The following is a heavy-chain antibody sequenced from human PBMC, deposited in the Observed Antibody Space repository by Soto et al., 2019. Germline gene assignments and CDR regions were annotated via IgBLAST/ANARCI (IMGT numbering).Heavy chain of an antibody. CDR3: ARVAWGGYDFWSCYYMNYYYYMDV. V-gene: IGHV1-8*01. Sequence: ASVEVFCKASGYTFTSYDINWVGQGTGKGIEWMGWMNPNSGNTGYAQKFQGRVTMTRNTSISTAYMELSSLRSEDTAVYYCARVAWGGYDFWSCYYMNYYYYMDVWGKGTTLTVSS. J-gene: IGHJ6*03. CDR2: MNPNSGNT. D-gene: IGHD3-3*01. CDR1: GYTFTSYD.